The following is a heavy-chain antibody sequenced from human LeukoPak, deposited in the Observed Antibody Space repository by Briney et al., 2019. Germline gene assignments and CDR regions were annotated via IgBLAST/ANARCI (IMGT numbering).Heavy chain of an antibody. V-gene: IGHV3-9*01. D-gene: IGHD3-10*01. CDR3: AKDGLYGSGLGNWFDP. CDR1: GFTFDDYA. Sequence: GGSLRLSCAASGFTFDDYAMHWVRQAPGKGLEWVSGISWNSGKIGYADSVKGRFTISRDNAKNSLYLQMNSQRVEDTALYYCAKDGLYGSGLGNWFDPWGQGTLVTVSS. J-gene: IGHJ5*02. CDR2: ISWNSGKI.